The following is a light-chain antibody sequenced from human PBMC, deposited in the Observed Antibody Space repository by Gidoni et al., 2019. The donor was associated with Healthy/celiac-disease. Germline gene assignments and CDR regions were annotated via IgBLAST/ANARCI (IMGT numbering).Light chain of an antibody. CDR3: QQYNNWLWT. J-gene: IGKJ1*01. Sequence: EIVMTQSPATLSVSPGERATLSCRASQSVSSNLALYQQKPGQAPRLLIYGASTRATGIPARFSGSGSGTEFTLTISSLQSEDVAVYYCQQYNNWLWTFGQGTKVEIK. CDR2: GAS. V-gene: IGKV3-15*01. CDR1: QSVSSN.